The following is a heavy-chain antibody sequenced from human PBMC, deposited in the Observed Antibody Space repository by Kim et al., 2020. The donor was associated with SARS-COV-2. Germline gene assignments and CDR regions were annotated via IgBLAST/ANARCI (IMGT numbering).Heavy chain of an antibody. J-gene: IGHJ5*02. Sequence: ASVKVSCKVSGYTLTELSMHWVRQAPGKGLEWMGGFDPEDGETIYAQKFQGRVTMTEDTSTDTAYMALSSLRSEDTAVYYCATTSVVIKSHWFDPWGQGTLVTVSS. V-gene: IGHV1-24*01. CDR1: GYTLTELS. CDR2: FDPEDGET. CDR3: ATTSVVIKSHWFDP. D-gene: IGHD3-22*01.